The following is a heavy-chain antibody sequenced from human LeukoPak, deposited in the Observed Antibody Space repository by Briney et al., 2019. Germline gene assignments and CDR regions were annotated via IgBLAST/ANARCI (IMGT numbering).Heavy chain of an antibody. CDR1: GFTFSSYG. CDR2: IRHDESNK. V-gene: IGHV3-30*02. CDR3: AKQMVERQQDYYMDV. D-gene: IGHD2-15*01. J-gene: IGHJ6*03. Sequence: GGSRRLACVASGFTFSSYGMHWVRQAPGKGLEWVAFIRHDESNKFYADSVKGRFTISRDNSKNTLYLQMSSLRAEDTALYYCAKQMVERQQDYYMDVWGKGTSVTVSS.